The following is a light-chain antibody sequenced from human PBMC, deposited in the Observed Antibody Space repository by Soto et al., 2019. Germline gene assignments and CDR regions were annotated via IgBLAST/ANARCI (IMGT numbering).Light chain of an antibody. J-gene: IGLJ1*01. CDR2: AVS. Sequence: SVLTQPASVSGSPGQSITIPCTGTSSDVGGYNYVSWYQQHPGKAPKLMIYAVSNRPSGVSNRFSGSKSGNTATLTISGLQAEDEADYYCCSYTVSGTYVFGPGTKGTVL. CDR3: CSYTVSGTYV. CDR1: SSDVGGYNY. V-gene: IGLV2-14*01.